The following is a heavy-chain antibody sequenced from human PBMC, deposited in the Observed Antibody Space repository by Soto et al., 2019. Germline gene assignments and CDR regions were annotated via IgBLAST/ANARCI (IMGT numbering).Heavy chain of an antibody. CDR3: ARVLSGWDVPYYYYYYGMDV. CDR1: GFTFSSYW. J-gene: IGHJ6*02. Sequence: GGSLRLSCAASGFTFSSYWMSWVRQAPGKGLEWVANIKQDGSEKYYVDSVKGRFTISRDNAKNSLYLQMNSLRAEDTAVYYCARVLSGWDVPYYYYYYGMDVWGQGPTVTVSS. V-gene: IGHV3-7*03. D-gene: IGHD6-19*01. CDR2: IKQDGSEK.